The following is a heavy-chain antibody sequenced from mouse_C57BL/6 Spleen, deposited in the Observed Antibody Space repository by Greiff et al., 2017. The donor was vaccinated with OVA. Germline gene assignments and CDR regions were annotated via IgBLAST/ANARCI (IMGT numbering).Heavy chain of an antibody. CDR2: IYPGDGGT. CDR3: ARYCGNYGEGYFDV. J-gene: IGHJ1*03. CDR1: GYAFSSSW. V-gene: IGHV1-82*01. D-gene: IGHD2-1*01. Sequence: VQLQQSGPELVKPGASVKISCKASGYAFSSSWMNWVKQRPGKGLEWIGRIYPGDGGTNYNGKFKGKATLTADKSSSTAYMQLSSLTSEDSAVYFCARYCGNYGEGYFDVWGTGTTVTVSS.